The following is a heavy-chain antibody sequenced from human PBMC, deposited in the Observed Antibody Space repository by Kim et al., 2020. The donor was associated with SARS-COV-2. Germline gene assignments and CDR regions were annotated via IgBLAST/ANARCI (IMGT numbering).Heavy chain of an antibody. CDR1: GYTFTSYA. J-gene: IGHJ5*02. CDR3: ARGTTITYYDYVWGSYRHHNWFEP. D-gene: IGHD3-16*02. CDR2: INTNTGNP. V-gene: IGHV7-4-1*02. Sequence: ASVKVSCKASGYTFTSYAMNWVRQAPGQGLEWMGWINTNTGNPTYAQGFTGRFVFSLDTSVSTAYLQISSLKAEDTAVYYCARGTTITYYDYVWGSYRHHNWFEPWGQGTLVTVSS.